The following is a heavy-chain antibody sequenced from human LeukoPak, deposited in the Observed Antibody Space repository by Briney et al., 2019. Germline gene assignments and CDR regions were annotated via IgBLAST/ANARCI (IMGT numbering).Heavy chain of an antibody. Sequence: GESLKISCKSSEYTFSTYWIGWVRQMPGKGLEWMGIIYPDDSDTRYSPSFQGQVTISADKSISTAYLQWSSLKASDTAMYYCARHGGYSYGQNWFDPWGQGTPVTVSS. D-gene: IGHD5-18*01. V-gene: IGHV5-51*01. CDR1: EYTFSTYW. CDR3: ARHGGYSYGQNWFDP. J-gene: IGHJ5*02. CDR2: IYPDDSDT.